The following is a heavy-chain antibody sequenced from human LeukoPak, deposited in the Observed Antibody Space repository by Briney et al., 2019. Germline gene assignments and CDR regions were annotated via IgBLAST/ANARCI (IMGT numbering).Heavy chain of an antibody. J-gene: IGHJ4*02. CDR3: ARERGYSYGFVDY. D-gene: IGHD5-18*01. V-gene: IGHV3-48*01. CDR2: ISSSSSTI. CDR1: GFTFSSYS. Sequence: GGSLRLSCAASGFTFSSYSMNWVRQAPGKGLEWVPYISSSSSTIYYADSVKGRFTISRDNAKNSLYLQMNSLRAEDTAVYYCARERGYSYGFVDYWGQGTLVTVSS.